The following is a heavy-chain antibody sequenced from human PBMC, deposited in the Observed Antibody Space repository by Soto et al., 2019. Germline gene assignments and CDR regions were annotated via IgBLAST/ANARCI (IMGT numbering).Heavy chain of an antibody. Sequence: QVQLQESGPGLVKPSQTLSLTCTVSGGSISSGGYYWSWIRQHPGRGLEWIGYIYYSGSTYYNPSLKSRVTISVDTSKNQVSLKLSSVTAADTAVYYCARKPMVRGVIITLSGWFDPWGQGTLVTVSS. D-gene: IGHD3-10*01. CDR1: GGSISSGGYY. CDR2: IYYSGST. CDR3: ARKPMVRGVIITLSGWFDP. V-gene: IGHV4-31*03. J-gene: IGHJ5*02.